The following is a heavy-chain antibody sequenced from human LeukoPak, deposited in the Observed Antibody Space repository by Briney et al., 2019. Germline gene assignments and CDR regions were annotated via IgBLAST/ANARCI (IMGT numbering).Heavy chain of an antibody. J-gene: IGHJ3*02. Sequence: PGGSLRLSCAASGFTFSNYAMSWVRQAPRKGLEWVSAIGASGGSTYYTDSVKGRLTISRDNSKNTLYLQMNSLRAEDTAVYYCAKDRVGRWLVRSSMPYAFDIWGQGTMVTVSS. CDR2: IGASGGST. D-gene: IGHD6-19*01. V-gene: IGHV3-23*01. CDR3: AKDRVGRWLVRSSMPYAFDI. CDR1: GFTFSNYA.